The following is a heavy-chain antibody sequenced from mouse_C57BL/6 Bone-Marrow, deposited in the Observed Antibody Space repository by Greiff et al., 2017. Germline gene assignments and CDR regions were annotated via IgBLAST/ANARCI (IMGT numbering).Heavy chain of an antibody. D-gene: IGHD3-2*02. Sequence: VQLKQSGAELVRPGASVTLSCKASGYTFTDYEMHWVKQTSVHGLEWIGAIDPETGGTAYNQKFKGKAILTADKSSSTAYMELRSLTSEDSAVYYCTGQLRYYFDYWGQGTTLTVSS. CDR3: TGQLRYYFDY. CDR2: IDPETGGT. CDR1: GYTFTDYE. V-gene: IGHV1-15*01. J-gene: IGHJ2*01.